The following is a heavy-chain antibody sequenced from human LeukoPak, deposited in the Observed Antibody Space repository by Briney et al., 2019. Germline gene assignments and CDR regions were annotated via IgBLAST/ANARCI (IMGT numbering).Heavy chain of an antibody. Sequence: GGSLRLSCTASGFTFGDHAMSWVRQAPGKGLEWVSAISGSGGSTYYADSVKGRFTISRDNSKNTLYLQMNSLRAEDTAVYYCTLLPAGYSSSWPYYYYYGMDVWGQGTTVTVSS. J-gene: IGHJ6*02. CDR3: TLLPAGYSSSWPYYYYYGMDV. CDR2: ISGSGGST. V-gene: IGHV3-23*01. D-gene: IGHD6-13*01. CDR1: GFTFGDHA.